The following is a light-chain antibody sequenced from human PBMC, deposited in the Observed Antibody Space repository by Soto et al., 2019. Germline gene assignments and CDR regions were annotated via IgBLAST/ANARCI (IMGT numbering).Light chain of an antibody. V-gene: IGLV2-14*01. CDR3: ASYTTTNTIL. CDR1: TTDIHDFNS. J-gene: IGLJ1*01. Sequence: QSALTQPASVSGSPGQSITISCSGPTTDIHDFNSISWYQHHPGKAPKLIAYDVTRRPSGVSRRFSGSKSGLTASLTISGLQSEDEADDFCASYTTTNTILFVTATKVTVL. CDR2: DVT.